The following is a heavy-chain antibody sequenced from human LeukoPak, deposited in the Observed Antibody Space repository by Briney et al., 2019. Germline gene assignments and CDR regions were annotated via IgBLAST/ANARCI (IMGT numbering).Heavy chain of an antibody. D-gene: IGHD5-12*01. Sequence: GGSLRLSCAASGFTFSSYAMSWVRQAPGKGLEWVSSISASGGSTYYADSVKGRFTISRDNSKNTLYLQLNSLRAEDTAVYYCAKGLHGYDFDYWGQEALVTVSS. CDR3: AKGLHGYDFDY. J-gene: IGHJ4*02. V-gene: IGHV3-23*01. CDR2: ISASGGST. CDR1: GFTFSSYA.